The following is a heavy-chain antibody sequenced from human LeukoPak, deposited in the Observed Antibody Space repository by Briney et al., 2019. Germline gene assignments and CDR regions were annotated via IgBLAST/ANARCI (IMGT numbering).Heavy chain of an antibody. D-gene: IGHD3-16*02. J-gene: IGHJ4*02. CDR1: GFTFSSYA. CDR2: ISGSGGST. CDR3: APLEGWLYHFDY. Sequence: YPGGSLRLXCAASGFTFSSYAMSWVRQTPGKGLESVSAISGSGGSTYYADSVKGRFTISRDNSKNTLYLQMNSLRAEDTAVYYCAPLEGWLYHFDYWGQGTLVTVSS. V-gene: IGHV3-23*01.